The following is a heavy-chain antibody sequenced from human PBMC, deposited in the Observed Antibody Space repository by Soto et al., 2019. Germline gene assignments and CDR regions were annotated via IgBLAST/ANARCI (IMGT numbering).Heavy chain of an antibody. CDR2: IYYSGST. D-gene: IGHD5-12*01. J-gene: IGHJ5*02. Sequence: SETLSLTCTVSGGSISSYYWSWIRQPPGKGLEWIGYIYYSGSTNYNPSLKSRVTISVDTSKNQFSLKLSSVTAADTAVYYCARRLGPRALDPWGQGTLVTVSS. V-gene: IGHV4-59*08. CDR3: ARRLGPRALDP. CDR1: GGSISSYY.